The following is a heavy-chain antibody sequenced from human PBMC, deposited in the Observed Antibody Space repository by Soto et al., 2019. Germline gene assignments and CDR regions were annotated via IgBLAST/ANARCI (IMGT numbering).Heavy chain of an antibody. V-gene: IGHV4-4*07. D-gene: IGHD3-10*01. CDR1: GDSFSNYY. J-gene: IGHJ4*02. CDR3: ARAKGSTMVRGVIGPEFDY. Sequence: SETLSLTCTVSGDSFSNYYCNWVRKSAGKGLEWIGRIYPTGSTTYNPSLKSRLTMSVDTSKNQFSLKLSSVTAADTAVYYCARAKGSTMVRGVIGPEFDYWGQGTLVTVSS. CDR2: IYPTGST.